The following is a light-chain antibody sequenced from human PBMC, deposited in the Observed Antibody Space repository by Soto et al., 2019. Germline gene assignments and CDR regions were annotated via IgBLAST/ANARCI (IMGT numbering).Light chain of an antibody. CDR3: QQYGTTFWR. CDR1: QSVSSSY. V-gene: IGKV3-20*01. Sequence: EIVLTQSPGTLSLSPGERATLSCRTSQSVSSSYLAWYQQKPGQAPRLLIYGASTRATGIPDTFSGSGSGTDFTLTISRLEPEDFAVYYCQQYGTTFWRFGQGTKVDIK. CDR2: GAS. J-gene: IGKJ1*01.